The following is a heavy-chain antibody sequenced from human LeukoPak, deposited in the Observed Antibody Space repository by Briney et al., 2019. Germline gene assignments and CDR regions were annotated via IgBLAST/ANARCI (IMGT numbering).Heavy chain of an antibody. Sequence: SETLSLTCAVYGGSFSGYYWGWIRQPPGKGLEWIGEINHSGSTNYNPSLKSRVTISVDTSKNQFSLKLSSVTAADTAVYYCARIVGATKVEDWFDPWGQGTLVTVSS. CDR1: GGSFSGYY. J-gene: IGHJ5*02. D-gene: IGHD1-26*01. CDR3: ARIVGATKVEDWFDP. CDR2: INHSGST. V-gene: IGHV4-34*01.